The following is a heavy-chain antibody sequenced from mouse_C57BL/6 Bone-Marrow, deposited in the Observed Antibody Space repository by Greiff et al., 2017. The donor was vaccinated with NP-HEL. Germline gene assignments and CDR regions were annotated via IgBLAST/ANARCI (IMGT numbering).Heavy chain of an antibody. CDR2: IWGVGST. V-gene: IGHV2-6*01. CDR1: GFSLTSYG. CDR3: ASIYYYGSSPLAWFAY. J-gene: IGHJ3*01. Sequence: QVQLQQSGPGLVAPSQSLSITCTVSGFSLTSYGVDWVRQSPGKGLEWLGVIWGVGSTNYNSALKSRLSISKDNSKSQVFLKMNSLQTDDTAMYYCASIYYYGSSPLAWFAYWGQGTLVTVSA. D-gene: IGHD1-1*01.